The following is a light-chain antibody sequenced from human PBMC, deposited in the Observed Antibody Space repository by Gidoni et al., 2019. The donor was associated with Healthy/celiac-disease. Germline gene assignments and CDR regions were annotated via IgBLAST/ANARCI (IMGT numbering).Light chain of an antibody. Sequence: QSVLTQPPPVSGAPGQRVTIPCTGSSSNIGAGYDVHWYQQLPGTAPKLLIYGNRNRPSGVPDRFSGSKSGTSASLAITGLQAEDEADYYCQSYDSSLSGSEVFGGGTKLTVL. CDR3: QSYDSSLSGSEV. CDR1: SSNIGAGYD. V-gene: IGLV1-40*01. CDR2: GNR. J-gene: IGLJ2*01.